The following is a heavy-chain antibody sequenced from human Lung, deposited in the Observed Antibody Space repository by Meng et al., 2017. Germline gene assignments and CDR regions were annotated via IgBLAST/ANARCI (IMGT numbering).Heavy chain of an antibody. CDR1: GFTFNTYA. Sequence: QVWVVESGGGVVQPGGSLRLSCAASGFTFNTYAMHWVRQAPGKGLEWVSLMSFDGAQIYYSDSVRGRFTISRDNSKNTLYLQMNSLRAEDTAVYYCARDKPPNDVWGRGTLVTVSS. V-gene: IGHV3-30*01. CDR3: ARDKPPNDV. CDR2: MSFDGAQI. J-gene: IGHJ2*01.